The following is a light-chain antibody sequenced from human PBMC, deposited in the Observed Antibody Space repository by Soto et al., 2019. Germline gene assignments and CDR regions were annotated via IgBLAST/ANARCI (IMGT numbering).Light chain of an antibody. CDR3: PHCHGFPLS. Sequence: IQMTQSPPTLSASPGDRVIISCRASQNINTCLAWYRQQKPGQTPRLLIYDASTLGTGVPSRLSGSGSGTEFSLTIPSLQPDDLATYASPHCHGFPLSFGQRTKYEIK. CDR1: QNINTC. J-gene: IGKJ2*01. CDR2: DAS. V-gene: IGKV1-5*01.